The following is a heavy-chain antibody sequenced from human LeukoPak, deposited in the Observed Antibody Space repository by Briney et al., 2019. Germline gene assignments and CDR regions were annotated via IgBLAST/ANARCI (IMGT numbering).Heavy chain of an antibody. V-gene: IGHV3-21*01. CDR3: AKVSGQWELLAEFLQH. J-gene: IGHJ1*01. CDR2: ISSSSSYI. D-gene: IGHD1-26*01. Sequence: GGSLRLSCAASGFTFSSYSMNWVRQAPGKGLEWVSSISSSSSYIYYADSVKGRFTISRDNAKNSLYLQMNSLRVEDTAVYYCAKVSGQWELLAEFLQHWGQGTLVTVSS. CDR1: GFTFSSYS.